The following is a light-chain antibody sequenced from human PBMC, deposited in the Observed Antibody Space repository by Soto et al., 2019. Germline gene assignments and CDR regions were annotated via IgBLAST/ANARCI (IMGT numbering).Light chain of an antibody. V-gene: IGKV1-5*01. CDR3: QQYDSYSWT. Sequence: DIQMTQSPSTLSASAGDTVTITCRASQSISTWLAWYQQKPGKAPQLLIFDASSLQSGVPSRFSGSGSGKEFTLTISSLQPDDFATYYCQQYDSYSWTFGQGTKV. CDR1: QSISTW. CDR2: DAS. J-gene: IGKJ1*01.